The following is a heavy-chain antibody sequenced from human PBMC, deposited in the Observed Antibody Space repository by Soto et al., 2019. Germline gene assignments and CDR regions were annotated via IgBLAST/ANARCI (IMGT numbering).Heavy chain of an antibody. J-gene: IGHJ4*02. D-gene: IGHD3-10*01. Sequence: QVQLVQSGAEVKKPGASVKVSCKASGYTFTSYAMHWVRQAPGQRLEWMGWINAGNGNTKYSQKFQGRVTITRDTSASTAYMELSSLRSEDTAVYYCARDRRDSVTMVRGVKAGAFDYWGQGTLVTVSS. CDR3: ARDRRDSVTMVRGVKAGAFDY. CDR1: GYTFTSYA. V-gene: IGHV1-3*01. CDR2: INAGNGNT.